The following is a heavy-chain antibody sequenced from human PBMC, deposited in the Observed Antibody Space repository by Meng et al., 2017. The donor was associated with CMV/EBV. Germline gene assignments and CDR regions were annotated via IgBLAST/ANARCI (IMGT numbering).Heavy chain of an antibody. Sequence: GGSLRLSCAASGFTFSSYSMNWVRQAPGKGLVWVSRINSDGSSTSYADSVKGRFTISRDNAKNTLYLQMNSLRAEDTAVYYCARAQYCGGDCYSEGVDEYYYGMDVWGQGTTVTVSS. V-gene: IGHV3-74*01. CDR2: INSDGSST. J-gene: IGHJ6*02. D-gene: IGHD2-21*01. CDR3: ARAQYCGGDCYSEGVDEYYYGMDV. CDR1: GFTFSSYS.